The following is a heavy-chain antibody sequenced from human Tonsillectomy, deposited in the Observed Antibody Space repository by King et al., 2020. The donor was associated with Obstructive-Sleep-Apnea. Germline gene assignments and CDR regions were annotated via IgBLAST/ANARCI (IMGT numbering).Heavy chain of an antibody. CDR2: IYHTGST. CDR3: ARQLGGHDVFDY. D-gene: IGHD3-16*01. Sequence: VQLQESGPGLVKPSQTLSLSCSVSGGSVNDANYYWSWIRQPPGKRLELIGDIYHTGSTYYTPSLMTRLSISLDTSKNQFSLKLSSVTAADTALYYCARQLGGHDVFDYWGRGTLVTGSS. V-gene: IGHV4-30-4*01. CDR1: GGSVNDANYY. J-gene: IGHJ4*02.